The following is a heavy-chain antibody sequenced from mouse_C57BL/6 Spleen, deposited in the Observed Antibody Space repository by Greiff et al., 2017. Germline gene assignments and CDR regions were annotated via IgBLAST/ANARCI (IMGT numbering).Heavy chain of an antibody. D-gene: IGHD1-1*01. Sequence: QVQLQQSGPELVKPGASVKISCKASGYAFSSSWMNWVKQRPGKGLEWIGRIYPGDGDTNYNGKFKGKATLTADKSSSTAYMQLSSLTSEDSAVYFCARGGSRSFDVWGKGTTVTVSS. CDR3: ARGGSRSFDV. CDR1: GYAFSSSW. J-gene: IGHJ1*03. CDR2: IYPGDGDT. V-gene: IGHV1-82*01.